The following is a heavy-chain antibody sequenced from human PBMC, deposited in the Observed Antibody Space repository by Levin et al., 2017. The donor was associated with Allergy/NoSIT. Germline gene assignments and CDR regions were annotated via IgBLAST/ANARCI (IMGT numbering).Heavy chain of an antibody. V-gene: IGHV3-20*01. CDR1: GFTFSSYW. CDR2: INWNGGST. D-gene: IGHD3-10*01. J-gene: IGHJ6*02. Sequence: GGSLRLSCAASGFTFSSYWMTWVRQVPGKGLEWVSGINWNGGSTGYADSVKGRFTISRDNDKNSLYLQMNSLRVEDTALYHCARGGFGSGTYYGMDVWGQGTTVTVSS. CDR3: ARGGFGSGTYYGMDV.